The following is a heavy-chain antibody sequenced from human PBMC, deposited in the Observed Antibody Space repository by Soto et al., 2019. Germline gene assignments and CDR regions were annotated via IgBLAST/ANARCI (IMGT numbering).Heavy chain of an antibody. CDR2: IWNDGSNK. D-gene: IGHD2-21*01. V-gene: IGHV3-33*01. CDR3: ARAVVPFGY. CDR1: GFTFSIYG. Sequence: QVQLVESGGGVVQPGRSLRLSCAASGFTFSIYGMLWVRQAPGKGLEWVAVIWNDGSNKYYGDSVKGRFTISRDNSKNSRYLHMNSLSAADTAVSCCARAVVPFGYWGQGTPVTVSS. J-gene: IGHJ4*02.